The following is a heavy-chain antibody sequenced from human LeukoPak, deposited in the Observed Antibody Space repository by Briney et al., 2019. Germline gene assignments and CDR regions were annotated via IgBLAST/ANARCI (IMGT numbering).Heavy chain of an antibody. CDR2: IYSGGST. Sequence: PGGSLRLSCAASGFAVSSNYMSWVRQAPGKGLECVSVIYSGGSTYYADSVKGRFTISRDNSKTTLYLQMNSLRAEDTAVYYCAREGYYDSSGYTYWGQGTLVTVSS. J-gene: IGHJ4*02. CDR1: GFAVSSNY. D-gene: IGHD3-22*01. CDR3: AREGYYDSSGYTY. V-gene: IGHV3-66*01.